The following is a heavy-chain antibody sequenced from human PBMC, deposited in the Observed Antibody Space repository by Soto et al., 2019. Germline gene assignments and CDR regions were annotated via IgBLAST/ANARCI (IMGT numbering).Heavy chain of an antibody. CDR3: ARGSENWYSSSWDGGDWFDP. Sequence: QVQLQESGPGLVKPSETLSLTCTVSGGSGSIGSYYWSWIRQPPGKGLEWIGYIYYSGRTNYNPSLRSRVTISVDTSKNQFALKLSSVTAADKAVYYCARGSENWYSSSWDGGDWFDPWGQGTLVTVSS. V-gene: IGHV4-61*01. J-gene: IGHJ5*02. CDR2: IYYSGRT. CDR1: GGSGSIGSYY. D-gene: IGHD6-13*01.